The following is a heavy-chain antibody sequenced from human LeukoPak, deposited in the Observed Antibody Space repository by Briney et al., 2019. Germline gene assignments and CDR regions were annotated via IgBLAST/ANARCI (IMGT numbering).Heavy chain of an antibody. CDR3: ARDPER. J-gene: IGHJ4*02. CDR2: IYHSGST. Sequence: SETLSLTCTVSGYSISSGYYWGWIRQPPGKGLEWIGSIYHSGSTYYNPSLKSRVTISVDTSKNQFSLTLSSVTAADTAVYYCARDPERWGQGTLVTVSS. CDR1: GYSISSGYY. V-gene: IGHV4-38-2*02.